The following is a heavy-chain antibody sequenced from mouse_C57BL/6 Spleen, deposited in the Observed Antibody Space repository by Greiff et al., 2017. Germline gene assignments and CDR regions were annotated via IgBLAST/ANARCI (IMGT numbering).Heavy chain of an antibody. D-gene: IGHD1-1*01. Sequence: QVQLKQSGAELARPGASVKLSCKASGYTFTSYGISWVKQRTGQGLEWIGEIYPRSGNTYYNEKFKGKATLTADKSSSTAYMGLSSLTSEDSAVYFCARRNYYGSSYWYFDVWGTGTTVTVSS. CDR2: IYPRSGNT. CDR3: ARRNYYGSSYWYFDV. CDR1: GYTFTSYG. V-gene: IGHV1-81*01. J-gene: IGHJ1*03.